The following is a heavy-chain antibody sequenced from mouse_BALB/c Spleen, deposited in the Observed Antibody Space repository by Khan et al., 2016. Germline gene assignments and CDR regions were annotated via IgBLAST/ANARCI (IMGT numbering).Heavy chain of an antibody. D-gene: IGHD4-1*01. CDR3: ASSWEGWYCDV. CDR1: GYSITSGYY. V-gene: IGHV3-6*02. J-gene: IGHJ1*01. CDR2: ISYDGSN. Sequence: EVQLQESGPGLVKPSQSLSLTCSVTGYSITSGYYWNWIRQFPGNKLEWMGYISYDGSNNYNPSLKNRISITRDTSKNQFFLQLNSVTTEDTAKDYAASSWEGWYCDVWGAGTTVTVSS.